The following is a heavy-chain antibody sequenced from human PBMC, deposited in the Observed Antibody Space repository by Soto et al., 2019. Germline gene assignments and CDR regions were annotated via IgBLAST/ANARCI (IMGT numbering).Heavy chain of an antibody. J-gene: IGHJ3*02. CDR1: GFTFDDYA. V-gene: IGHV3-9*01. CDR2: ISWNSGSI. Sequence: EVQLVESGGGLVQPGRSLRLSCAASGFTFDDYAMHWVRQAPGKGLEWVSGISWNSGSIGYADSVKGRFTISRDNAKNSLYLQMNSLRAEDTALYYCAEDRNNHYNPGGAVDIWGQGTMVTVSS. D-gene: IGHD1-1*01. CDR3: AEDRNNHYNPGGAVDI.